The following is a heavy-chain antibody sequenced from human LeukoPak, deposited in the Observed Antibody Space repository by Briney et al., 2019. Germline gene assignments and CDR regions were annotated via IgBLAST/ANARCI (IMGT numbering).Heavy chain of an antibody. CDR1: GYTFTSYG. D-gene: IGHD3-3*01. CDR2: ISAYNGNT. V-gene: IGHV1-18*01. J-gene: IGHJ5*02. Sequence: ASVKVSCKASGYTFTSYGISWVRQAPGQGLEWMGWISAYNGNTNYAQKLQGRVTTTTDTSTSTAYMELRSLRSDDTAVYYCARDKLTYYDFWSGRNWFDPWGQGTQVTVSS. CDR3: ARDKLTYYDFWSGRNWFDP.